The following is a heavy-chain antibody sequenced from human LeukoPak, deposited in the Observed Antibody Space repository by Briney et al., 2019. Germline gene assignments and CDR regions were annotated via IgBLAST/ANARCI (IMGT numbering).Heavy chain of an antibody. D-gene: IGHD3-22*01. CDR1: GGSISSGGYY. V-gene: IGHV4-31*03. J-gene: IGHJ4*02. CDR3: ARGTYYYDSSGYYYLDY. CDR2: IYYSGST. Sequence: PSQTLSLTCTVSGGSISSGGYYWSWIRQHPGKGLERIGYIYYSGSTYYNPSLKSRVTISVDTSKNQFSLKLSSVTAADTAVYYCARGTYYYDSSGYYYLDYWGQGTLVTVSS.